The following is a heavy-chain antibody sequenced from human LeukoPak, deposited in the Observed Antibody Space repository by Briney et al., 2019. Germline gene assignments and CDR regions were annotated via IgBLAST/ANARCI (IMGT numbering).Heavy chain of an antibody. CDR3: AKAPGLNYVAHMDV. CDR1: GFTFSSYA. V-gene: IGHV3-23*01. D-gene: IGHD1-7*01. Sequence: GGSLRLSCAASGFTFSSYAMSWVRQPPGKGLEWVSAISGSGGSTYYADSVKGRFTISRDNSKNTLYLQMNSLRAEDTAVYYCAKAPGLNYVAHMDVGGQGTTVTVSS. J-gene: IGHJ6*02. CDR2: ISGSGGST.